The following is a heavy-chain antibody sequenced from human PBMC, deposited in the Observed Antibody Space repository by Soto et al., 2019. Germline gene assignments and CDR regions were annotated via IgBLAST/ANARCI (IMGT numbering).Heavy chain of an antibody. D-gene: IGHD2-15*01. J-gene: IGHJ4*02. CDR2: INPSGGST. V-gene: IGHV1-46*03. Sequence: ASVKVSCKASGYTFTSYYMHWVRQAPGQGLEWMGIINPSGGSTSYAQKFQGRVTMTRDTSTSTVYMELSSLRSEDTAVYYCARDLQDIVVVVAAAPPRDYFDYWGQGTLVTVSS. CDR3: ARDLQDIVVVVAAAPPRDYFDY. CDR1: GYTFTSYY.